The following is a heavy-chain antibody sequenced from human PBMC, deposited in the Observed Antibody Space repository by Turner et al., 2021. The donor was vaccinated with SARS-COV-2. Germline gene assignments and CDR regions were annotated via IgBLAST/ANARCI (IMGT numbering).Heavy chain of an antibody. D-gene: IGHD3-10*01. J-gene: IGHJ4*02. Sequence: EVQLVETGGGLIQPGGSLRLSCAASGFTVSSNYMSWVRHAPGKGLEWVSFIYSGGSTYYADSVKGRFTISRDNSKNTLYLQMNSLRAEDTAVYYCARGPHPRGFDYWGQGTLVTVSS. V-gene: IGHV3-53*02. CDR2: IYSGGST. CDR1: GFTVSSNY. CDR3: ARGPHPRGFDY.